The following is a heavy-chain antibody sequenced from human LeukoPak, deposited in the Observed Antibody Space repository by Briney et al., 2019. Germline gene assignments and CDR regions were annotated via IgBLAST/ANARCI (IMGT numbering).Heavy chain of an antibody. J-gene: IGHJ4*02. Sequence: SETLSLTCAVYGGSFSGYYWSWIRQPPGKGLEWIGEINHSGSTNYNPSLKSRVTISVDTSKNQFSLKLSSVTAADTAVYYCARKGSGSYQRPFDYWGQGTLVTVSS. CDR2: INHSGST. CDR1: GGSFSGYY. D-gene: IGHD1-26*01. V-gene: IGHV4-34*01. CDR3: ARKGSGSYQRPFDY.